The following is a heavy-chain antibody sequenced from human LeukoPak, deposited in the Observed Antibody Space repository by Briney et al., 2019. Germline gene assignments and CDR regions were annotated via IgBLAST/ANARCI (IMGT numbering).Heavy chain of an antibody. D-gene: IGHD3-22*01. CDR3: ARDLSQPTAYYDSSGTVDY. Sequence: GASVKVSCKASGYTFTSYGISWVRQAPGQGLEWMGWISAYNGNTNYAQKLQGRVTMTTDTSTSTAYMELRSLRSDDTAVYYCARDLSQPTAYYDSSGTVDYWGQGTLVTVSS. V-gene: IGHV1-18*01. CDR2: ISAYNGNT. J-gene: IGHJ4*02. CDR1: GYTFTSYG.